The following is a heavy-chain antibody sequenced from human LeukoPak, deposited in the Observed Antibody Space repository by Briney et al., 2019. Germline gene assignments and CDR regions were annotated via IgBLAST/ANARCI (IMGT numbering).Heavy chain of an antibody. CDR2: MYYSGST. Sequence: PSETLSLTCTVSGGSISSGDYYWSWIRQPPGKGLEWIGYMYYSGSTYYNPSLKSRVVISVDTSMNQFSLKLSSVTAADTAVYYCARPYYYDSRIDPWGQGILVTVSS. CDR1: GGSISSGDYY. CDR3: ARPYYYDSRIDP. D-gene: IGHD3-22*01. V-gene: IGHV4-30-4*01. J-gene: IGHJ5*02.